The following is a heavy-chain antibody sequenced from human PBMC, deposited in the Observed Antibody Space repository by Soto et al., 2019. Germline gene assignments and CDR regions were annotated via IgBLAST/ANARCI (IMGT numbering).Heavy chain of an antibody. Sequence: PSGTLSLTCTIIGSSIFSSSSYWVWIREPPGKGLEWIGSIYYSGSTYYNPSLKSRVTISVDTSKNQFSLKLSSVTAADTAVYYCARTVVPAAMGGYYYYGMDVWGQGTTVS. CDR1: GSSIFSSSSY. CDR3: ARTVVPAAMGGYYYYGMDV. CDR2: IYYSGST. J-gene: IGHJ6*02. D-gene: IGHD2-2*01. V-gene: IGHV4-39*01.